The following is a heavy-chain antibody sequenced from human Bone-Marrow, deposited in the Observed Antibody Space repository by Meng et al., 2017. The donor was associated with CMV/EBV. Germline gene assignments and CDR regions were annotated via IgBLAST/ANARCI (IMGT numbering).Heavy chain of an antibody. Sequence: GESLKISCAASGFTFSDYYMSWIRQAPGKGLEWVSYISSSGSTIYYADSVKGRFTISRDNAKNSLYVQMNSLRGEDTAVYYCARDFRWGFDYWGQGTLVTVSS. CDR3: ARDFRWGFDY. J-gene: IGHJ4*02. V-gene: IGHV3-11*04. CDR1: GFTFSDYY. CDR2: ISSSGSTI. D-gene: IGHD4-23*01.